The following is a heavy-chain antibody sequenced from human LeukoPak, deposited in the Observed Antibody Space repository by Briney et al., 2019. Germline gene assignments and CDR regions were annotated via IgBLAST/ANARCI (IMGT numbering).Heavy chain of an antibody. J-gene: IGHJ5*02. V-gene: IGHV4-31*03. CDR3: VRDDDYYDSSGFDP. CDR2: IYYSGST. Sequence: SQTLSLTCTVSGGSISSGGYYWSWIRQHPGKGLEWIGYIYYSGSTYYNPSLKSRVTISVDTSKNQFSLKLSSVTAADTAVYYCVRDDDYYDSSGFDPWGQGTLVTVSS. D-gene: IGHD3-22*01. CDR1: GGSISSGGYY.